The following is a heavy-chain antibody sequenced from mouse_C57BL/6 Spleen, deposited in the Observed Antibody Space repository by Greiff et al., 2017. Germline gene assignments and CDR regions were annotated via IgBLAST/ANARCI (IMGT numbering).Heavy chain of an antibody. J-gene: IGHJ4*01. V-gene: IGHV1-81*01. Sequence: LVESGAELARPGASVKLSCKASGYTFTSYGISWVKQRTGQGLEWIGEIYPRSGNTYYNEKFKGKATLTADKSSSTAYMELRSLTSENSAVYFCARDYDYVTYAMDYWGQGTSVTVSS. CDR2: IYPRSGNT. CDR3: ARDYDYVTYAMDY. D-gene: IGHD2-4*01. CDR1: GYTFTSYG.